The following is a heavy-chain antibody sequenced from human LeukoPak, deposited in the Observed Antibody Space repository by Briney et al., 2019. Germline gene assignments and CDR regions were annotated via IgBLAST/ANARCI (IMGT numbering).Heavy chain of an antibody. Sequence: PGGSLRLSCAASGFTFSSYGMHWVRQAPGKVLEWVAVISYDGSNKYYADSVKGRFTISRDNSKNTLYLQMNSLRAEDTALYYCARGEDYYDSSGYYYWGQGTLVTVSS. V-gene: IGHV3-30*03. J-gene: IGHJ4*02. CDR3: ARGEDYYDSSGYYY. CDR2: ISYDGSNK. D-gene: IGHD3-22*01. CDR1: GFTFSSYG.